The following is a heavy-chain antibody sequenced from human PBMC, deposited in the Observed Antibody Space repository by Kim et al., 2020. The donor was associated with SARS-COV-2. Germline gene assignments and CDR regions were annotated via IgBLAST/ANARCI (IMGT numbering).Heavy chain of an antibody. CDR2: INHSGGI. CDR1: GGSFSGYS. J-gene: IGHJ6*02. Sequence: SETLSLTCAVYGGSFSGYSWTWIRQPPGKGLEWIVKINHSGGINYNPSLKSRVTILTDTSKNQFSLKLNSVTAADTGFYFCSRGRAGVVPSPILGIGPHYDYFIMDGWCQGTTFTVSS. CDR3: SRGRAGVVPSPILGIGPHYDYFIMDG. D-gene: IGHD7-27*01. V-gene: IGHV4-34*01.